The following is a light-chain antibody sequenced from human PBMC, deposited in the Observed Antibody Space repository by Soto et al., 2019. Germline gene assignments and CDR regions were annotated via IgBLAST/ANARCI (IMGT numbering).Light chain of an antibody. CDR2: GHT. Sequence: QAVVTQPPSVSGAPGQRVIMSCTGSTSNIGAGFDVHWYQQLPGSAPTLLIYGHTNRPTGVPDRFSGSKGDTSASLTITGLQADDEADYYCQSYDITLRGNVFGPGTKLTVL. J-gene: IGLJ1*01. CDR3: QSYDITLRGNV. CDR1: TSNIGAGFD. V-gene: IGLV1-40*01.